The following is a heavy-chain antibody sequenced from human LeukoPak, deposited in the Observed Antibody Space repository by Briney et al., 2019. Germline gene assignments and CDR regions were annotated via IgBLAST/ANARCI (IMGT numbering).Heavy chain of an antibody. CDR2: INPNSGGT. V-gene: IGHV1-2*06. CDR1: GYTFTGYY. D-gene: IGHD6-19*01. CDR3: ARDLGWYSSLGFDY. J-gene: IGHJ4*02. Sequence: GASVKVSCKASGYTFTGYYMHWVRQAPGQGLEWMGRINPNSGGTNYAQKFQGRVTMTRDTSISTAYVELSRLRSDDTAVCYCARDLGWYSSLGFDYWGQGTLVTVSS.